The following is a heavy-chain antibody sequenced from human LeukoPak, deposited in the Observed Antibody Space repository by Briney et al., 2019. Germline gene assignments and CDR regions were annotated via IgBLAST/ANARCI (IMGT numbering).Heavy chain of an antibody. CDR2: LIPVLGMS. J-gene: IGHJ4*02. V-gene: IGHV1-69*04. CDR1: GGSFSTYA. CDR3: ARDRGGGFDLAFFDH. D-gene: IGHD5-12*01. Sequence: SVKVSCKSSGGSFSTYAVNWVRQAPGQGLEWMGRLIPVLGMSHYAPGFQGRVTLTADRSTNTAYMELDRLTSDDTAVYFCARDRGGGFDLAFFDHWGQGTLVTVS.